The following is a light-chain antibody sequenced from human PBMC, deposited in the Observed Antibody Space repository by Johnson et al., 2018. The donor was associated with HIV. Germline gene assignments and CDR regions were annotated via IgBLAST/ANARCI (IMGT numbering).Light chain of an antibody. CDR2: EDN. CDR3: GIWDASLSPLYV. CDR1: VSNIESYF. Sequence: VLTQPPSVSAAPGQTVNISCSGNVSNIESYFVSWYQQLPGAAPTLLIYEDNKRPSGIPDRFSGSKSGATATLGLTGLQTGDEADYYCGIWDASLSPLYVFGTGTTITVL. V-gene: IGLV1-51*02. J-gene: IGLJ1*01.